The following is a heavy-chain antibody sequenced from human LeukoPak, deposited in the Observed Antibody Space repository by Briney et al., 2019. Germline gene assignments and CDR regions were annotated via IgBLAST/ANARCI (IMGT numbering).Heavy chain of an antibody. CDR1: GFTFGSYN. CDR3: AREDTVMAYFDY. V-gene: IGHV3-48*04. J-gene: IGHJ4*02. CDR2: ISSSSII. Sequence: PGGSLRLSCAASGFTFGSYNMNWVRQAPGKGLEWVSYISSSSIIYYADSVKGRFTISRDNAKNSLYLQMNSLRAEDTAVYYCAREDTVMAYFDYWGQGTLVTVSS. D-gene: IGHD5-18*01.